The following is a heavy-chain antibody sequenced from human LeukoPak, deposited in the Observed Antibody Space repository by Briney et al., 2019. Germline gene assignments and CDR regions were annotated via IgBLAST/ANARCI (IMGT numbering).Heavy chain of an antibody. Sequence: PGGSLRLSCAASGFTFSSYSMNWVRQAPGKGLEWVSSISSSSSYIYYADSVKGRFTISRDNAKNSLYLQMSSLRAEDTAVYYCARVPGGYSSGWRYYWGQGTLVTVSS. CDR2: ISSSSSYI. CDR1: GFTFSSYS. V-gene: IGHV3-21*01. D-gene: IGHD6-19*01. CDR3: ARVPGGYSSGWRYY. J-gene: IGHJ4*02.